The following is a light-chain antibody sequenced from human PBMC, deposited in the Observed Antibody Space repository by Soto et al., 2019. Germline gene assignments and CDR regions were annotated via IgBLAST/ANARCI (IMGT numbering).Light chain of an antibody. CDR1: QSVSDY. J-gene: IGKJ4*01. CDR2: DAS. CDR3: QQRVNWPPT. V-gene: IGKV3-11*01. Sequence: EVVLTQSPASLSLSPGDRATLSCRADQSVSDYLGWYQQKPGQPPRLLFFDASIRASGVPHRFSAGGSGTDFTLIISSLQPEDFAVYYCQQRVNWPPTFGGGTKVEI.